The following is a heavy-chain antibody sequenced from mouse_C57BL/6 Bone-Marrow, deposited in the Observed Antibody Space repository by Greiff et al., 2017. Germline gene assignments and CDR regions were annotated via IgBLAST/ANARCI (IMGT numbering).Heavy chain of an antibody. CDR1: GFTFSSYA. CDR3: ARAVDGYYEWFAY. CDR2: ISDGGSYT. Sequence: EVKLMESGGGLVKPGGSLKLSCAASGFTFSSYAMSWVRQTPEKRLEWVATISDGGSYTYYPDNVKGRFTISRDNAKNNLYLQMSHLKSEDTAMYYCARAVDGYYEWFAYWGQGTLVTVSA. V-gene: IGHV5-4*03. J-gene: IGHJ3*01. D-gene: IGHD2-3*01.